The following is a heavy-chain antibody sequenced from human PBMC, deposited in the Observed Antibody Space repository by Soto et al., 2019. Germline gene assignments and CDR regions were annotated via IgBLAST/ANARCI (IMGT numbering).Heavy chain of an antibody. V-gene: IGHV1-2*04. Sequence: ASVKVSCKASGYTFTGYYMHWVRQAPGQGLEWMGWINPNSGGTNYAQKFQGWVTMTRDTSISTAYMELSRLRSDDTAVYYCAIGAMYYDFWSGYYPYHYYMAVWGKGTTVTVSS. CDR3: AIGAMYYDFWSGYYPYHYYMAV. D-gene: IGHD3-3*01. J-gene: IGHJ6*03. CDR1: GYTFTGYY. CDR2: INPNSGGT.